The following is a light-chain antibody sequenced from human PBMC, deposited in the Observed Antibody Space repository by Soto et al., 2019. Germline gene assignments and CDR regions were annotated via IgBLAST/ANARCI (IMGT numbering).Light chain of an antibody. Sequence: EIVMTQSPATLSVSPGERATLSCRASQSVSNQLAWYQQKPGQAPRLLIYDASTRATGIPGRFSGSGSGTEFTLTISSLQSEDLAVYYCQQYDKWPPSTFGQGTKVEIK. CDR1: QSVSNQ. CDR3: QQYDKWPPST. CDR2: DAS. J-gene: IGKJ1*01. V-gene: IGKV3-15*01.